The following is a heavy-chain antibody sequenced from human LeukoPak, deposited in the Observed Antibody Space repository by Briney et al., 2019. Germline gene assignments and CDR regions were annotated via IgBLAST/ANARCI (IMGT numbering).Heavy chain of an antibody. Sequence: ASVKVSCKASGYTFTSNYIHWVRQAPGQGLEWMGMIYPRDGSTSYAQKFQGRVTVTRDTSTSTVYIELSSLRSEDTAVYYCAREGQQLKHFDYWGQGTLVTVSS. V-gene: IGHV1-46*01. CDR3: AREGQQLKHFDY. D-gene: IGHD1-1*01. J-gene: IGHJ4*02. CDR2: IYPRDGST. CDR1: GYTFTSNY.